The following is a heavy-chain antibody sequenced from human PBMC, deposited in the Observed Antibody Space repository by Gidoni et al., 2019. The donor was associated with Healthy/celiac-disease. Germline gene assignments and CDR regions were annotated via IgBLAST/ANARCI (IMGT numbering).Heavy chain of an antibody. CDR1: GGSISSNNW. V-gene: IGHV4-4*02. CDR2: IYHSGST. D-gene: IGHD3-9*01. CDR3: ARDPDYGMAYYYMDV. J-gene: IGHJ6*03. Sequence: QVQLQESGPGLVKPSGTLSLTCAVSGGSISSNNWWSWVRQPPGKGLEWIGKIYHSGSTNYNPSLKSRVTILVDKSKNQFSLKLSSVTAADTAVYYCARDPDYGMAYYYMDVWGKGTTVTVSS.